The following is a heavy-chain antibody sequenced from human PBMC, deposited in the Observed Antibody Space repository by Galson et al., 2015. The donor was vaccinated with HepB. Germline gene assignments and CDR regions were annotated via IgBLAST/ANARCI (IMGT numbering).Heavy chain of an antibody. V-gene: IGHV4-39*02. CDR3: ARDRFGRTYYYGSESPSCFVY. D-gene: IGHD3-10*01. Sequence: SLKSRVTISVDTSKNQFSLKLSSVTAADTAVYYCARDRFGRTYYYGSESPSCFVYWGQGTLVTVSS. J-gene: IGHJ4*02.